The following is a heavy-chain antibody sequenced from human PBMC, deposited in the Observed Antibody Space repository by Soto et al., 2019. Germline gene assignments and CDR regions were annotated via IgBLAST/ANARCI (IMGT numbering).Heavy chain of an antibody. J-gene: IGHJ4*02. CDR3: ARDSPICSSTSCAPF. D-gene: IGHD2-2*01. Sequence: EVQLVESGGGLVKPGGSLRLSCAASGFTFSSYSMNWVRQAPGKGLEWVSSISSSSSYIYYADSVKGRFTISRDNAKNSLYLQMNSLRAEDTAVYYCARDSPICSSTSCAPFWGQGTLVTVSS. CDR2: ISSSSSYI. CDR1: GFTFSSYS. V-gene: IGHV3-21*01.